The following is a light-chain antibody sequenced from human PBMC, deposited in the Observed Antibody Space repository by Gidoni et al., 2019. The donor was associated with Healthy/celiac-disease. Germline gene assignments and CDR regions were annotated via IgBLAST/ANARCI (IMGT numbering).Light chain of an antibody. CDR1: QSVLYSSNNKNY. V-gene: IGKV4-1*01. J-gene: IGKJ1*01. CDR3: QQYYSTPRT. CDR2: WAS. Sequence: DIVMTQTQASLTLSLGERATTNCKSSQSVLYSSNNKNYLAWYQQKPGQPPKLLIYWASTRESGVPDRFSGSGSGTDFTLTISSLQSEDVAVYYCQQYYSTPRTFGQGTKVEIK.